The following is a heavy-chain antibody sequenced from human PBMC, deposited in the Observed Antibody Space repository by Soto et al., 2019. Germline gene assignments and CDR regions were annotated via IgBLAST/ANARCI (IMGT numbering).Heavy chain of an antibody. CDR1: GVAMTYGGYS. V-gene: IGHV4-4*07. CDR2: IYATGTT. Sequence: SETLSLTCSVSGVAMTYGGYSWSWIRKSAGKGLEWIGRIYATGTTDYNPSLKSRVMMSVDTSKKQFSLKLRSVTAADTAVYYCVRDGTKTLRDWFDPWGQGISVTVSS. CDR3: VRDGTKTLRDWFDP. D-gene: IGHD1-1*01. J-gene: IGHJ5*02.